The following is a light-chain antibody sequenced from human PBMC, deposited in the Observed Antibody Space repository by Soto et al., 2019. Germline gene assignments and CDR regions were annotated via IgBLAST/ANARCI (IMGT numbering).Light chain of an antibody. Sequence: EIVMTQSPATLSVYPGERATLSCRASQSVSSNLAWYQQKPGQVPRLHIYGASTRATGIPARFSGSGSVTEFTLTISSLQSEYFAVYYCQQYYNWPPYTFGQGTKLEIK. J-gene: IGKJ2*01. V-gene: IGKV3-15*01. CDR2: GAS. CDR1: QSVSSN. CDR3: QQYYNWPPYT.